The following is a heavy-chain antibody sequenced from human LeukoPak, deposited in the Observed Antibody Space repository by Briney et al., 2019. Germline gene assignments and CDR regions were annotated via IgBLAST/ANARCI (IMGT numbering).Heavy chain of an antibody. CDR1: GFTFSSYE. J-gene: IGHJ6*02. Sequence: GGSLRLSCAASGFTFSSYEMNWVRQAPGKGLEWVSYISRSGSTIYYADSVKGRFTISRDNAKNSLYLQMNSLRAEDTAVYYCARDGTAAGIYYYYGMDVWGQGTTVTVSS. CDR2: ISRSGSTI. V-gene: IGHV3-48*03. D-gene: IGHD6-13*01. CDR3: ARDGTAAGIYYYYGMDV.